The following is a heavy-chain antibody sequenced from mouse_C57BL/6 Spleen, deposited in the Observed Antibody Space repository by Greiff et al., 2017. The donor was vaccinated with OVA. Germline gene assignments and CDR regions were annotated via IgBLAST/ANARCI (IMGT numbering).Heavy chain of an antibody. V-gene: IGHV6-6*01. Sequence: EVKLVESGGGLVQPGGSMKLSCAASGFTFSDAWMDWVRQSPEKGLEWVAEIRNKANNHATYYAESVKGRFTISRDDSKSSVYLQMNSLRAEDTGIYYCTILIYYGNYGAMDYWGQGTSVTVSS. J-gene: IGHJ4*01. CDR2: IRNKANNHAT. CDR3: TILIYYGNYGAMDY. D-gene: IGHD2-1*01. CDR1: GFTFSDAW.